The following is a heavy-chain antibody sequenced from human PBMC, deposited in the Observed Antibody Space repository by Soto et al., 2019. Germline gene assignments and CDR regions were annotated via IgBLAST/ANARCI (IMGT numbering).Heavy chain of an antibody. V-gene: IGHV1-69*12. CDR1: GGTFSSYA. D-gene: IGHD3-10*01. CDR3: ASNGFGETYYYGMDV. J-gene: IGHJ6*02. CDR2: IIPIFGTA. Sequence: QVQLVQSGAEAKKPGSSVKVSCKASGGTFSSYAINWVRQAPGQGLEWMGGIIPIFGTADYAQKFQGRVTITADESTSTAYMELSSLRSEDTAVYYCASNGFGETYYYGMDVWGQGTTVTVSS.